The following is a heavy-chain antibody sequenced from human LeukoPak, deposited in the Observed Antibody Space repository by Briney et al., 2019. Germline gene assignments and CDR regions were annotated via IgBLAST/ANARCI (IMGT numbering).Heavy chain of an antibody. V-gene: IGHV4-34*01. CDR2: INHSGST. Sequence: SETLSLTCTVSGGSISSYDWSWIRQPPGKGLEWIGEINHSGSTNYNPSLKSRVTISVDTSKNQFSLKLSSVTAADTAVYYCARGKDYYDSSGYYYFDYWGQGTLVTVSS. J-gene: IGHJ4*02. CDR3: ARGKDYYDSSGYYYFDY. CDR1: GGSISSYD. D-gene: IGHD3-22*01.